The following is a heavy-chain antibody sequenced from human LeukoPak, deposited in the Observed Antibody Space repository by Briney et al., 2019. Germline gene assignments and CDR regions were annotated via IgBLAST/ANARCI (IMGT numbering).Heavy chain of an antibody. Sequence: SSETLSLTCTVSGGSISSSSYYWGWIRQPPGKELEWIGSIYYSGSTYYNPSLKSRVTISLDKSKNHFSLTLSSVTAADTAVYYCARSDGYGLVGIWGQGTMVTVSS. V-gene: IGHV4-39*07. CDR1: GGSISSSSYY. D-gene: IGHD3-10*01. J-gene: IGHJ3*02. CDR3: ARSDGYGLVGI. CDR2: IYYSGST.